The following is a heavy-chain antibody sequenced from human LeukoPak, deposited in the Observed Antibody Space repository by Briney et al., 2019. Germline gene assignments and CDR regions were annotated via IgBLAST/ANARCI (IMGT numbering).Heavy chain of an antibody. J-gene: IGHJ5*02. CDR3: ARDRIVVVPAANIWFDP. D-gene: IGHD2-2*01. V-gene: IGHV4-34*01. Sequence: SETLSLTCAVYGGSFSGYYWSWIRQPPGKGLEWIGEINHSGSTNYNPSLKSRVTISVDTSKNQFSLKLSSVTAADTAVYYCARDRIVVVPAANIWFDPWGQGTLVTVSS. CDR1: GGSFSGYY. CDR2: INHSGST.